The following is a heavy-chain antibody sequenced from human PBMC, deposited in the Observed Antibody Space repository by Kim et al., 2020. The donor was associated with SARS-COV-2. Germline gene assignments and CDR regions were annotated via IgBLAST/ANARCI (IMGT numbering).Heavy chain of an antibody. J-gene: IGHJ3*02. Sequence: YYADALMGHFTISRANAKNTLYLQMNSLRAEDTAVYYCARDGLYSSGRLIWGQGTMVTVSS. V-gene: IGHV3-21*01. CDR3: ARDGLYSSGRLI. D-gene: IGHD6-25*01.